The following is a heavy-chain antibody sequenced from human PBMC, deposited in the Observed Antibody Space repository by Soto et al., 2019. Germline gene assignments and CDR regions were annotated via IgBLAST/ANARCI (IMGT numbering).Heavy chain of an antibody. D-gene: IGHD4-4*01. Sequence: LSLTCVGSDGAFSGYSWGWVRQAPGKGLEWLGEINYRGGTTYNTSLRSRLTISGDTSKGQFSLSLTSVTAADTALYFCARGLLYSNYASATLDYWGQGTLVTVSS. CDR1: DGAFSGYS. J-gene: IGHJ4*02. V-gene: IGHV4-34*01. CDR2: INYRGGT. CDR3: ARGLLYSNYASATLDY.